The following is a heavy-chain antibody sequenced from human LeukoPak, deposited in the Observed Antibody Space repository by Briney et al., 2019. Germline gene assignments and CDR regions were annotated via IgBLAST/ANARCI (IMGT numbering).Heavy chain of an antibody. J-gene: IGHJ4*02. D-gene: IGHD3-22*01. CDR2: LNHVGRT. Sequence: SETLSLTCRVYGESFSDYYCAWIRQSPGKGLEWIGELNHVGRTTYNPALVSRVTISADTSKNQFSLKLSSVTAADTAVYYCARVQYFDNGGYWNLDYWGQGTLVTVSS. V-gene: IGHV4-34*01. CDR3: ARVQYFDNGGYWNLDY. CDR1: GESFSDYY.